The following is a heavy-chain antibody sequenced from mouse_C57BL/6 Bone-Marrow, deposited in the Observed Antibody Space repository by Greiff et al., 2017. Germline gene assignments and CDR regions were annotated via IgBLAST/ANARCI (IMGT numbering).Heavy chain of an antibody. CDR3: ARPYYYGSSYGYFDV. CDR2: INPYNGDT. Sequence: VQLQQSGPELVKPGDSVKISCKASGYSFTGYFMNWVMQSHGKSLVWIGRINPYNGDTFYNQKFKGKATLTVDKSSSTAHMELRSLTSEDSAVYYCARPYYYGSSYGYFDVWGTGTTVTVSS. V-gene: IGHV1-20*01. J-gene: IGHJ1*03. D-gene: IGHD1-1*01. CDR1: GYSFTGYF.